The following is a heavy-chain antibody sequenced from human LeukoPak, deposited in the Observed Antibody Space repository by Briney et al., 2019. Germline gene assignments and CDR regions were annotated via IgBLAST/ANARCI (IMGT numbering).Heavy chain of an antibody. J-gene: IGHJ5*02. CDR1: TDPISSYC. V-gene: IGHV4-4*08. D-gene: IGHD4-23*01. CDR2: MCPSGRT. Sequence: PSETLSLTCTVSTDPISSYCCSWVRQPPGKGLEWIGFMCPSGRTDYNPSLKSRVTMSVDTSKNQLSMELRFLTAADTAVYYCATSYDGKTAPYDLWGHGTLVTVSS. CDR3: ATSYDGKTAPYDL.